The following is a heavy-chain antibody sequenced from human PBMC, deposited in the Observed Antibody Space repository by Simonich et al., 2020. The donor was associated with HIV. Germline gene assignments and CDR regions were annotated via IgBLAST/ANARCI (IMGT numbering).Heavy chain of an antibody. CDR1: GGSFSGSY. Sequence: QVQLQQWGAGLLKPSETLSLTCAVYGGSFSGSYWSWIRQPPGKGLEGIGEINHSGSTNYNPSLKRRVTISGDTSKNQFSLKLSSVTAADTAVYYCARRHPTTVTTPYFDYWGQGTLVTVSS. CDR2: INHSGST. V-gene: IGHV4-34*01. D-gene: IGHD4-17*01. CDR3: ARRHPTTVTTPYFDY. J-gene: IGHJ4*02.